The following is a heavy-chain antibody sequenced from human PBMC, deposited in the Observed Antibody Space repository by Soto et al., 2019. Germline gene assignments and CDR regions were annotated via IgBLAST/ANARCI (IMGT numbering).Heavy chain of an antibody. J-gene: IGHJ6*02. CDR1: GDSISSGGYY. D-gene: IGHD2-2*01. CDR3: ARDTRKNYYYYYGMDV. V-gene: IGHV4-31*03. CDR2: IYYSGST. Sequence: QVQLQESGPGLVKPSQTLSLTCTVSGDSISSGGYYWSWIRQHPGKGLEWIGYIYYSGSTYYNPSLKSRVTISVDTSKNQFSLKLSSVTAADTAVYYCARDTRKNYYYYYGMDVWGQGTTVTVSS.